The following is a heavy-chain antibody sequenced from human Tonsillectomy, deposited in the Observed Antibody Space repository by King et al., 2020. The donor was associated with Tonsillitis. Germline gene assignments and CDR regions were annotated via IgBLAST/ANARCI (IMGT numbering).Heavy chain of an antibody. D-gene: IGHD2-15*01. CDR2: ISSDGDNK. CDR3: VKAPGPSGGGMDV. Sequence: VQLVESGGGVVQPGRSLRLSCAASGFTFSSFGIHWVRQAPGKGLQWVALISSDGDNKYYSDSVKGRFTISRDNSKNTLYLQVNSLTVEDTAVYYCVKAPGPSGGGMDVWGLGTTVTVSS. J-gene: IGHJ6*02. V-gene: IGHV3-30*18. CDR1: GFTFSSFG.